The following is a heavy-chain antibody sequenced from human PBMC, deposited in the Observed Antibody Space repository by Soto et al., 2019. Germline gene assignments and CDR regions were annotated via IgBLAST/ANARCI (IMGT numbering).Heavy chain of an antibody. V-gene: IGHV3-23*01. CDR3: ARIWAHRGYSYGDFDF. CDR1: GFTFNAYA. CDR2: ISASGGTT. D-gene: IGHD5-18*01. Sequence: EVQLLESGGGSVQPGGSLRLSCAASGFTFNAYAMGWVRQAPGQGLEWVSSISASGGTTYYADSVKGRFTVSRDYSKNTLYLQMNNLRAEDTALYYWARIWAHRGYSYGDFDFWGQGTLVTVSS. J-gene: IGHJ4*02.